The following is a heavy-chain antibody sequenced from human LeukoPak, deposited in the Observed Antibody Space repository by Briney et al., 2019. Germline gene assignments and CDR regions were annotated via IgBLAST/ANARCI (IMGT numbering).Heavy chain of an antibody. J-gene: IGHJ2*01. D-gene: IGHD6-6*01. CDR1: GYTFTSYG. CDR3: AREGARLSRLHWYFDL. Sequence: ASVKVSCKASGYTFTSYGISWVRQAPGQGLEWMGWISAYNGNTNYAQKLQGRVTMTTDTSTSTAYMELRSLRSDDTAVYYRAREGARLSRLHWYFDLWGRGTLVTVSS. V-gene: IGHV1-18*01. CDR2: ISAYNGNT.